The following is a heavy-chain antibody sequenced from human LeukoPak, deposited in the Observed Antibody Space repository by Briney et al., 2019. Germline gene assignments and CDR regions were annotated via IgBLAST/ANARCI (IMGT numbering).Heavy chain of an antibody. V-gene: IGHV1-69*06. D-gene: IGHD6-19*01. CDR2: IIPIFGTA. J-gene: IGHJ6*03. CDR1: GGTFSSYA. Sequence: ASVKVSCKASGGTFSSYAISWVRQAPGQGLEWMGGIIPIFGTANYAQKFQGRVTITADKSTSTAYMELSSLRSEDTAVYYCAATGGAVASYYYYYMDVWGKGTTVTVSS. CDR3: AATGGAVASYYYYYMDV.